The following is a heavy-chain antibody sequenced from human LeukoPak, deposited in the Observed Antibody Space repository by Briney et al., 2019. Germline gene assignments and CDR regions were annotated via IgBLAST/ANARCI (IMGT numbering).Heavy chain of an antibody. CDR3: AKDRRGSYYYFDY. CDR2: ISGSGGST. D-gene: IGHD1-26*01. J-gene: IGHJ4*02. V-gene: IGHV3-23*01. Sequence: GGSLRLSCAASGFTFSSYAMSWVRQAPGKGLEWVSAISGSGGSTYYADSVKGWFTISRDNSKNTLYLQMNSLRAEDTAVYYCAKDRRGSYYYFDYWGQGTLVTVSS. CDR1: GFTFSSYA.